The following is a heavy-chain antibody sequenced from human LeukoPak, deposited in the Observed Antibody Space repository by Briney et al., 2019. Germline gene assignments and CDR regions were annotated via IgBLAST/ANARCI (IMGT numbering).Heavy chain of an antibody. CDR3: AELGITMIGGV. D-gene: IGHD3-10*02. CDR2: ISSNKYI. CDR1: GFTLSSYS. Sequence: GGSLRLSCGASGFTLSSYSMISVRQAPGKGLEWVSSISSNKYIYYADSVKGRFTISRANAKNSLYLQMNSLRAEDTAVYYCAELGITMIGGVWGKGTTVTISS. J-gene: IGHJ6*04. V-gene: IGHV3-21*01.